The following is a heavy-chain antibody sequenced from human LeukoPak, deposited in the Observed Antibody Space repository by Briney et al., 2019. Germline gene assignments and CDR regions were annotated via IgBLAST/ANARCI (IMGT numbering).Heavy chain of an antibody. Sequence: PGGSLRLSCAASGFTLSSYAMSWVRQAPGKGLEWVANIKQDGSEKYYVDSVKGRFTISRDNAKNSLYLQMSSLRAEDTAVYYCVRVDCTNGVCYGFDYWGQGTLVTVSS. CDR1: GFTLSSYA. D-gene: IGHD2-8*01. V-gene: IGHV3-7*01. CDR3: VRVDCTNGVCYGFDY. J-gene: IGHJ4*02. CDR2: IKQDGSEK.